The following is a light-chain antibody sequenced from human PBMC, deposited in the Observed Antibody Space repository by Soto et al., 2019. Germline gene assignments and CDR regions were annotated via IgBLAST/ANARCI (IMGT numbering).Light chain of an antibody. CDR3: QQANSFPPS. CDR2: VAS. Sequence: DIQMTQSPSSVSASVGDRATITCRASQDISNWLAWYQQKPGKAPKLLISVASTLQTGVPSRFSGSGSGTHFTLTISSLQPEDFATYYCQQANSFPPSFGGGTKVEIK. V-gene: IGKV1D-12*01. CDR1: QDISNW. J-gene: IGKJ4*01.